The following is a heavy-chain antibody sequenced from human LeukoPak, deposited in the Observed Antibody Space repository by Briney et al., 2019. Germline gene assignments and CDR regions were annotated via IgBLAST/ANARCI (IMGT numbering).Heavy chain of an antibody. J-gene: IGHJ3*02. Sequence: PGGSLRLSCAASGFTFSSYGMHWVRQAPGKGLEWVAVISYDGSNKYYADSVKGRFTISRDNSKNTLYLQMNSLRAEDTAVYYCAKDRRFDYYDSSGYYARPAFDIWGHGTMVTVSS. CDR3: AKDRRFDYYDSSGYYARPAFDI. D-gene: IGHD3-22*01. CDR2: ISYDGSNK. CDR1: GFTFSSYG. V-gene: IGHV3-30*18.